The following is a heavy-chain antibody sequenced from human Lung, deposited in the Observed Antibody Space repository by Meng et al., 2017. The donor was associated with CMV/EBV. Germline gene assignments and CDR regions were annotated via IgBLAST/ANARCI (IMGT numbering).Heavy chain of an antibody. CDR2: ISAYNGNT. CDR1: GYTFTSYG. Sequence: QVPLVQSGAGVKKPGASVKVSCKASGYTFTSYGISWVRQAPGQGLEWMGWISAYNGNTNYAQKLQGRITMTTDTSTSTAYMELRSLRSDDTAVYYCAASSSSWYQNWFDPWGQGTLVTVSS. J-gene: IGHJ5*02. D-gene: IGHD6-13*01. V-gene: IGHV1-18*01. CDR3: AASSSSWYQNWFDP.